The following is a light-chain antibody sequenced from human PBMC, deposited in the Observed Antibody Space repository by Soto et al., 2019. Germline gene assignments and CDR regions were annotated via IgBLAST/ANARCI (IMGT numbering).Light chain of an antibody. CDR2: GAS. V-gene: IGKV3-20*01. CDR3: QQYGNSPIT. CDR1: QSVNSEY. Sequence: EIVLTQSPGTLSLSPRERATLSCRASQSVNSEYLAWYQQKPGQAPRLLIYGASIWATGIPDRFSGSGSGTDFTLSISRLEPEDFASYYCQQYGNSPITFGQGTRLEI. J-gene: IGKJ5*01.